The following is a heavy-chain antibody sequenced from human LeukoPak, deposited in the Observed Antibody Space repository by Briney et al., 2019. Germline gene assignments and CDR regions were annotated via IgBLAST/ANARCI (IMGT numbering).Heavy chain of an antibody. D-gene: IGHD3-10*01. CDR3: AIKRRPRGVNYYGSGSFLSWFDP. V-gene: IGHV1-2*02. CDR2: INPNSGGT. CDR1: GYTFTGYY. J-gene: IGHJ5*02. Sequence: ASVKVSCKASGYTFTGYYMHWVRQAPGQGLEWMGWINPNSGGTNYAQKFQGRVTMTRDTSISTAYMELSRLRSDDTAVYYCAIKRRPRGVNYYGSGSFLSWFDPWAREPWSPSPQ.